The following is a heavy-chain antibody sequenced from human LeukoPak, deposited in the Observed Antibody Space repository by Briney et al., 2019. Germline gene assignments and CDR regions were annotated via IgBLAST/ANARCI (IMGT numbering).Heavy chain of an antibody. V-gene: IGHV1-2*06. J-gene: IGHJ4*02. Sequence: ASVKVSCKASGYTFTGYYMHWVRQAPGQGLEWMGRINPNSGGTNYAQKFQGRVTMTRDTSISTAYMELSRLRSDDTAVYYCAGSYYTPYYFDYWGQGTLVTVSS. D-gene: IGHD3-10*01. CDR2: INPNSGGT. CDR1: GYTFTGYY. CDR3: AGSYYTPYYFDY.